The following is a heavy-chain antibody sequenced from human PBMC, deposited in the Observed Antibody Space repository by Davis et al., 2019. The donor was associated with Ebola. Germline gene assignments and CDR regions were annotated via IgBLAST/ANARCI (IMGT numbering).Heavy chain of an antibody. Sequence: PSETLSLTCTVSGGSISSYYWSWVRQAPGKGLEWVSGVSGTTGRTDYADSVKGRFTISRDNSKNTLYLQMNSLRVEDTAVYYCAKDLKGGFSYGYPFDYWGQGTLVTVSS. CDR3: AKDLKGGFSYGYPFDY. CDR2: VSGTTGRT. D-gene: IGHD5-18*01. J-gene: IGHJ4*02. V-gene: IGHV3-23*01. CDR1: GGSISSYY.